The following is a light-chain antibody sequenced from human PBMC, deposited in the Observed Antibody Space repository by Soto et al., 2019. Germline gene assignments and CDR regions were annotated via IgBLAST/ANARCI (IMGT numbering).Light chain of an antibody. V-gene: IGLV1-40*01. J-gene: IGLJ3*02. CDR3: PAYDDSLNAFV. CDR2: GNR. CDR1: NSNLGAGYD. Sequence: QSVLTQPPSASGAPGQRVSISCTGNNSNLGAGYDVHWYQQLPGAAPKLVVFGNRKRPSGVPERFSGSKSGTSASLAITGLQAEDEADYYCPAYDDSLNAFVFGGGTKVTVL.